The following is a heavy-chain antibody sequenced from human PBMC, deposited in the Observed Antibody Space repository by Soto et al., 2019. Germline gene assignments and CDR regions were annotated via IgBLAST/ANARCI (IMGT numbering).Heavy chain of an antibody. Sequence: GGSLRLSCAASGFTFSTYWMSWVRQTPGKGLEWVANINEDGSERYYVDSVKGRFTISRDNSKNTLYLQMNSLRAEDTAVYYCATGRYCSGGSCWDFDYWGQGTLVTVSS. J-gene: IGHJ4*02. CDR3: ATGRYCSGGSCWDFDY. D-gene: IGHD2-15*01. CDR2: INEDGSER. V-gene: IGHV3-7*05. CDR1: GFTFSTYW.